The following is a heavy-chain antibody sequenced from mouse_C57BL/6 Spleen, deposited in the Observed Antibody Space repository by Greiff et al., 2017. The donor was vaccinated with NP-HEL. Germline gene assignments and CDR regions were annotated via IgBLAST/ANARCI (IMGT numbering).Heavy chain of an antibody. CDR3: ARRTTVVAPFDY. Sequence: QVQLQQPGAELVMPGASVKLSCKASGYTFTSYWMHWVKQRPGQGLEWIGEIDPSDSYTNYNQNFKGKSTLTVDKSSRTAYMQLSSLTSEDSAVYYCARRTTVVAPFDYWGQGTTLTVSS. CDR2: IDPSDSYT. V-gene: IGHV1-69*01. J-gene: IGHJ2*01. CDR1: GYTFTSYW. D-gene: IGHD1-1*01.